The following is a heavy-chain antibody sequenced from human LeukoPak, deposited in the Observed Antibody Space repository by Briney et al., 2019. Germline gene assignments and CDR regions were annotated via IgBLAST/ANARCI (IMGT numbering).Heavy chain of an antibody. D-gene: IGHD3-10*01. CDR2: IHYSGST. CDR3: ARGPYFGTRGYWFDP. Sequence: SETLSLTCAVSGGSISTYYWSWIRQPPGKGLEWIGYIHYSGSTNYNPSLKSRVTISVDMSKNQFSLKLSSVTAADTAVYYCARGPYFGTRGYWFDPWGQGTLVTVSS. CDR1: GGSISTYY. V-gene: IGHV4-59*08. J-gene: IGHJ5*02.